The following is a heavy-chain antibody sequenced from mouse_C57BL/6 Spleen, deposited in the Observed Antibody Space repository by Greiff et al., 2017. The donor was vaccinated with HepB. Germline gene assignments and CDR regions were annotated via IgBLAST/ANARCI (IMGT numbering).Heavy chain of an antibody. CDR1: GYTFTSYT. Sequence: QVQLQQSGAELARPGASVKMSCKASGYTFTSYTMHWVKQRPGQGLEWIGYINPSSGYTKYNQKFKDKATLTADKSSSTAYMQLSSLTSEDSAVYYGARPYDGSSAGLDYWGQGTTLTVST. V-gene: IGHV1-4*01. J-gene: IGHJ2*01. D-gene: IGHD1-1*01. CDR2: INPSSGYT. CDR3: ARPYDGSSAGLDY.